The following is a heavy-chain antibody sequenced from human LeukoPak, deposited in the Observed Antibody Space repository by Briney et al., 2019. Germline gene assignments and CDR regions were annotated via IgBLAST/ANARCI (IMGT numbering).Heavy chain of an antibody. Sequence: GGSLRLSCAASGFTVSSNYMSWVRQAPGKGLEWVSVIYSGGSTYYADSVKGRFTISRDNSKNTLCLQMNSLRAEDTAVYYCARERYDYVWGSYRYFDYWGQGTLVTVSS. J-gene: IGHJ4*02. D-gene: IGHD3-16*02. CDR2: IYSGGST. V-gene: IGHV3-66*01. CDR1: GFTVSSNY. CDR3: ARERYDYVWGSYRYFDY.